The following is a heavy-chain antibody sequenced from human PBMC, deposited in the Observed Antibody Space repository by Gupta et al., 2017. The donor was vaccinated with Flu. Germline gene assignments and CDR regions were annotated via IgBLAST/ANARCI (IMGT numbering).Heavy chain of an antibody. D-gene: IGHD4-17*01. Sequence: APGKGLEWMGGFDPEDGETIYAQKFQGRVTMTEDTSTDTAYMELSSLRSEDTAVYYCATSGYVTTFYYGMDVWGQGTTVTVSS. CDR2: FDPEDGET. CDR3: ATSGYVTTFYYGMDV. J-gene: IGHJ6*02. V-gene: IGHV1-24*01.